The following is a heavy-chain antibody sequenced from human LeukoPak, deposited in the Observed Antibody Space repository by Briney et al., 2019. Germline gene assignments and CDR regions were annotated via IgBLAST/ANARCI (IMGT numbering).Heavy chain of an antibody. CDR3: ARAPPSDYSNRNYYYYMDV. Sequence: ASVKVSCKASGYTFTSYGLSWVRQAPGQGLEWMGWISGYNGNTNYAQKLQGRVTMTTDTSTSTAYMELRSLRSDDTAVYYCARAPPSDYSNRNYYYYMDVWGKGTTVTVSS. D-gene: IGHD4-11*01. CDR2: ISGYNGNT. CDR1: GYTFTSYG. J-gene: IGHJ6*03. V-gene: IGHV1-18*01.